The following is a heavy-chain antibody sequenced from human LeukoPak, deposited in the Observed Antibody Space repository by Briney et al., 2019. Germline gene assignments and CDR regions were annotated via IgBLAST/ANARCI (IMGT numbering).Heavy chain of an antibody. V-gene: IGHV4-34*01. D-gene: IGHD4-11*01. CDR1: GGSFSGYY. J-gene: IGHJ4*02. CDR2: INHSGST. Sequence: SETLSLPRAVYGGSFSGYYWSWIRQPPGKGLEWIGEINHSGSTNYNPSLKSRVTISVDTSKNQFSLKLSSVTAADTAVYYCARTQYYFDYWGQGTLVTVSS. CDR3: ARTQYYFDY.